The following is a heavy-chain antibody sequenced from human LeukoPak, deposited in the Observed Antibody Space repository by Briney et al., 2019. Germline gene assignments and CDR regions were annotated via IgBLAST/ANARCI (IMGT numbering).Heavy chain of an antibody. CDR2: ISAYNGNT. CDR3: AREIVVGATDPPGYYYYMDV. CDR1: GYTFTSYG. Sequence: GASVKVSCKASGYTFTSYGISWVRQAPGQGLEWMGWISAYNGNTTYAQKLQGRVTMTTDTSTSTAYMELRSLRSDDTAVYYCAREIVVGATDPPGYYYYMDVWGKGTTVTVSS. J-gene: IGHJ6*03. D-gene: IGHD1-26*01. V-gene: IGHV1-18*01.